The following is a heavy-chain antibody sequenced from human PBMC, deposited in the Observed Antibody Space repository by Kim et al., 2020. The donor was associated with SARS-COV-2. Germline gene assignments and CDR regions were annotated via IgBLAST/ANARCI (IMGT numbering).Heavy chain of an antibody. CDR1: GFTFSSYA. CDR2: ISYDGSNK. V-gene: IGHV3-30-3*01. CDR3: ARVSYCSSTSCYYYGMDV. Sequence: GGSLRLSCAASGFTFSSYAMHWVRQAPGKGLEWVAVISYDGSNKYYADSVKGRFTISRDNSKNTLYLQMNSLRAEDTAVYYCARVSYCSSTSCYYYGMDVWGQGTTVTVSS. J-gene: IGHJ6*02. D-gene: IGHD2-2*01.